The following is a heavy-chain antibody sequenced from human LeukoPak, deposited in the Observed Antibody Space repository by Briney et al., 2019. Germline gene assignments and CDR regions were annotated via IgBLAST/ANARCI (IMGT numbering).Heavy chain of an antibody. Sequence: SETLSLTCTVSGGSISSYYWSWIRQPPGKGLEWIGEIYHSGSTNHNPSLKSRVTISVDKSKNQFSLKLSSVTAADTAVYYCARDPGGNSNYWGQGTLVTVSS. CDR2: IYHSGST. J-gene: IGHJ4*02. V-gene: IGHV4-59*12. D-gene: IGHD4-23*01. CDR1: GGSISSYY. CDR3: ARDPGGNSNY.